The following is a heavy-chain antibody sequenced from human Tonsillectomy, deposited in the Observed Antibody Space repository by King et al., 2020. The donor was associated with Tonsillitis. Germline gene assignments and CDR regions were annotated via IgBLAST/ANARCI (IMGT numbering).Heavy chain of an antibody. V-gene: IGHV3-23*04. CDR3: AKDSDSSGYPDY. CDR2: SSGSGGST. D-gene: IGHD3-22*01. J-gene: IGHJ4*02. Sequence: VQLVESGGGLVQPGGSLRLSCAAYGFTFSSYAMSWVRQAPGKGLEWVSASSGSGGSTYYADSVMGRFTLSRDNSKNTLYLQMNSLRAEDTAVYYCAKDSDSSGYPDYWGQGTLVTVSS. CDR1: GFTFSSYA.